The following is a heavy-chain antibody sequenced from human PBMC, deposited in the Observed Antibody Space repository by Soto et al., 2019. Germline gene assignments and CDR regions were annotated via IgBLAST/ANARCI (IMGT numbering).Heavy chain of an antibody. CDR3: AKERTVRYFDWLPPHYGMDV. CDR1: GFTFSSYA. CDR2: ISVSGGST. D-gene: IGHD3-9*01. V-gene: IGHV3-23*01. J-gene: IGHJ6*02. Sequence: EVQLLESGGGLVQPGGSLRLSCAASGFTFSSYAMSWVRQAPGKGLEWVSAISVSGGSTYYADSVKGRFTISRDNSKNTLYLQMNSLRAEATAVYYCAKERTVRYFDWLPPHYGMDVWGQGTTVTVSS.